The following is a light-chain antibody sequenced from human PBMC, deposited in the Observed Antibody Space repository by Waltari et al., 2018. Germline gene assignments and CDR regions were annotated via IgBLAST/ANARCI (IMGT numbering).Light chain of an antibody. J-gene: IGLJ3*02. Sequence: QSALTQPASVSGSPGQSISISCTGTRSDIGVYNYVSWFQQSPGKAPKLMIYEVTNRPSGVSDRFSGSKSDNTASLTISGLQAEDEADYYCSSYTASSTWVFGGGTKLSVL. V-gene: IGLV2-14*01. CDR1: RSDIGVYNY. CDR2: EVT. CDR3: SSYTASSTWV.